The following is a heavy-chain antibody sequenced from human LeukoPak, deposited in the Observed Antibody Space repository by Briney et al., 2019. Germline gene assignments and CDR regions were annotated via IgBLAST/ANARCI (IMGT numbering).Heavy chain of an antibody. V-gene: IGHV4-39*07. CDR1: GGSISSSSYY. J-gene: IGHJ4*02. CDR2: IYYSGST. Sequence: SETLSLTCTVSGGSISSSSYYWGWIRQPPGKGLEWIGSIYYSGSTYYNPSLKSRVTISVDTSKNQFSLKLSSVTAADTAVYYCATDGYTQPFDYWGQGTLVTVSS. D-gene: IGHD5-24*01. CDR3: ATDGYTQPFDY.